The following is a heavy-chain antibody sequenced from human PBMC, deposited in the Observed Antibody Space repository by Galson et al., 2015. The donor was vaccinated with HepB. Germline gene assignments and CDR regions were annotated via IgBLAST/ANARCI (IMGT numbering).Heavy chain of an antibody. CDR1: GFTFSSYS. CDR3: ARDLWGSGSSPFDY. V-gene: IGHV3-21*01. D-gene: IGHD3-10*01. J-gene: IGHJ4*02. CDR2: ISSSSSYI. Sequence: SLRLSCAASGFTFSSYSMNWVRQAPGKGLEWVSSISSSSSYIYYADSVKGRFTISRDSAKNSLYLQMNSLRAEDTAVYYCARDLWGSGSSPFDYWGQGTLVTVSS.